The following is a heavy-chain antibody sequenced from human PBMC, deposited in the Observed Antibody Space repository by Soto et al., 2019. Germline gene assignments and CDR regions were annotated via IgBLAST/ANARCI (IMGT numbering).Heavy chain of an antibody. D-gene: IGHD2-2*01. CDR2: ISGSGGST. Sequence: GGSLRLSCAASGFTFSSYAMSWVRQAPGKGLEWVSAISGSGGSTYYADSVKGRFTISRDNSKNTLYLQMNSLRAEDTAVYYCAKTVDIVVVPAAIPAVVPPAYYYYGMEVWGQGTTVTLSS. CDR3: AKTVDIVVVPAAIPAVVPPAYYYYGMEV. J-gene: IGHJ6*02. CDR1: GFTFSSYA. V-gene: IGHV3-23*01.